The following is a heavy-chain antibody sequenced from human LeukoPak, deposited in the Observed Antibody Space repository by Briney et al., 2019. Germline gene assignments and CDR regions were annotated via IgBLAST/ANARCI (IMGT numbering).Heavy chain of an antibody. CDR3: AKDQTPSVGYYQHY. Sequence: PGGSLRLSCAASGFTFTRNAMAWVRQAPGKGLEWVSAIDGSGGTTFYADSVKGRFTISRDNSKNTLYLQMNSLRAEDTAVYYCAKDQTPSVGYYQHYWGQGTLVTVSS. V-gene: IGHV3-23*01. D-gene: IGHD3-22*01. J-gene: IGHJ4*02. CDR2: IDGSGGTT. CDR1: GFTFTRNA.